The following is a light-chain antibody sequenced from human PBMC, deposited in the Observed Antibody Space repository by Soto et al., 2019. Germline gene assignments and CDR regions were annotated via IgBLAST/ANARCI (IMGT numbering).Light chain of an antibody. Sequence: DIQMTQSPSTLSASVGDRVTITCRSRQSVSSWLAWYQQKPGKAPKLLIYKASDLESGIPSRFSGSGSGTEFTLTISSLQPDDFATYYCQQYHSYSYTCGQGTKLDIK. CDR1: QSVSSW. V-gene: IGKV1-5*03. CDR2: KAS. CDR3: QQYHSYSYT. J-gene: IGKJ2*01.